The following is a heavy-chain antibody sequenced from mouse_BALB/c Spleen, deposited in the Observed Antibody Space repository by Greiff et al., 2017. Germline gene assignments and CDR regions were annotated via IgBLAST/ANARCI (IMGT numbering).Heavy chain of an antibody. CDR2: ISSGGSYT. V-gene: IGHV5-9-3*01. CDR3: ARVTTDAWFAY. D-gene: IGHD1-1*01. CDR1: GFTFSSYA. Sequence: EVQGVESGGGLVKPGGSLKLSCAASGFTFSSYAMSWVRQTPEKRLEWVATISSGGSYTYYPDSVKGRFTISRDNAKNTLYLQMSSLRSEDTAMYYCARVTTDAWFAYWGQGTLVTVSA. J-gene: IGHJ3*01.